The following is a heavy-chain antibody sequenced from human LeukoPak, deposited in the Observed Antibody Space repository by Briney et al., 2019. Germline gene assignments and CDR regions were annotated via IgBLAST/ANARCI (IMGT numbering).Heavy chain of an antibody. CDR1: GFTFSSYI. Sequence: GGSLRLSCTASGFTFSSYIMNWVRQAPGKGLEWVSSISGSSSYIYYADSVKGRFTISRDNAKNSLYLQMNSLRAGDTALYYCARTDSNIAARRIGFDYWGQGTLVTVSS. D-gene: IGHD6-6*01. V-gene: IGHV3-21*04. J-gene: IGHJ4*02. CDR2: ISGSSSYI. CDR3: ARTDSNIAARRIGFDY.